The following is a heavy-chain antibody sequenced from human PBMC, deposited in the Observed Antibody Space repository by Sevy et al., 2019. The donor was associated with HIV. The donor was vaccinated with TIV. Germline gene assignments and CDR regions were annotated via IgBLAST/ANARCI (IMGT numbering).Heavy chain of an antibody. CDR2: INPDSGGP. V-gene: IGHV1-2*02. Sequence: ASVKVSCKASGYTFTGYYMHWVRQAPGQGRQWMGWINPDSGGPNYAPKLQGRVTLTRDTSISTAYMELSRLKSDDTAVYYCVRDDRDGYFEYWGQGTLVTVSS. J-gene: IGHJ4*02. CDR1: GYTFTGYY. CDR3: VRDDRDGYFEY.